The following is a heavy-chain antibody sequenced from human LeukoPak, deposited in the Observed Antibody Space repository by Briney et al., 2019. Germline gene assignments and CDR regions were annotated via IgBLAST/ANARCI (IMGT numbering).Heavy chain of an antibody. D-gene: IGHD5-12*01. CDR2: IYAGGST. CDR1: GGSISSYY. V-gene: IGHV4-4*07. CDR3: ARGLAAAYDYNWFDP. Sequence: SETLSLTCTVSGGSISSYYWSWIRQPAGKGLEWIGRIYAGGSTRYNPSLKSRVTMSVDTSKNQFSLKLTSVTAADTAVYFCARGLAAAYDYNWFDPWGQGTLVSVSS. J-gene: IGHJ5*02.